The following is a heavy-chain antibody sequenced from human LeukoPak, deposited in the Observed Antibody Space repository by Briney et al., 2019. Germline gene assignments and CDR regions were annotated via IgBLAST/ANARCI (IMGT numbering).Heavy chain of an antibody. CDR1: GYSISSGYY. J-gene: IGHJ6*03. V-gene: IGHV4-38-2*02. CDR3: ARAALVGSYYYYYMDV. CDR2: IHHSGST. Sequence: SETLSLTCTVSGYSISSGYYWGWIRQPPGKGLEWIGSIHHSGSTYYNPSLRSRVTISVDTSRDLFSLKLSSVTAADTAVYYCARAALVGSYYYYYMDVWGKGTTVTVSS. D-gene: IGHD1-26*01.